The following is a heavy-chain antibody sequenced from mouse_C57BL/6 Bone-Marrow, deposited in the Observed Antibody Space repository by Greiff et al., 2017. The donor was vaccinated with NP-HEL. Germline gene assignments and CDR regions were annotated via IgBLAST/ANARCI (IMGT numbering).Heavy chain of an antibody. D-gene: IGHD6-2*01. Sequence: VQLQQPGAELVRPGTSVKLSCTASGYTFTSYWMHWVKQRPGQGLEWIGVIDPSDSYTNYNQKFKGKATLTVDTSSSTAYMQLSSLTSEDSAVYYWARVSAMGRWFAYWGQGTLVTVSA. V-gene: IGHV1-59*01. CDR1: GYTFTSYW. CDR3: ARVSAMGRWFAY. CDR2: IDPSDSYT. J-gene: IGHJ3*01.